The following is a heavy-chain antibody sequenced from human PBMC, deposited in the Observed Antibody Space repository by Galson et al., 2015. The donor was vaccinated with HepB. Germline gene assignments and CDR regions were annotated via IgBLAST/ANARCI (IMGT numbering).Heavy chain of an antibody. D-gene: IGHD3-22*01. J-gene: IGHJ4*02. CDR2: INPRSGGT. V-gene: IGHV1-2*06. CDR1: GYTFTGYS. Sequence: SVKVSCKASGYTFTGYSMHWVRQAPGQGLEWVARINPRSGGTDYAQKFQGRVTMTRDTSINTAYMDLSRLRSGDTAVYYCARALNYYDSTYFFDYWGQGTLVTVSS. CDR3: ARALNYYDSTYFFDY.